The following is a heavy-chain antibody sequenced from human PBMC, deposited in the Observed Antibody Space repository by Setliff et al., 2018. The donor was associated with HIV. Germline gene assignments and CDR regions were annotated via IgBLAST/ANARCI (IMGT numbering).Heavy chain of an antibody. D-gene: IGHD6-13*01. CDR1: GGSIKSSSYY. J-gene: IGHJ1*01. CDR3: ARVPTSSWYVTTQRTKEYFHH. CDR2: IYYSGNT. V-gene: IGHV4-39*07. Sequence: LSLTCTVSGGSIKSSSYYWGWIRQPPGKGLEWIGSIYYSGNTYYNPSLKSRVTISEDRSRNQFSLGLSSVTAADTAIYYCARVPTSSWYVTTQRTKEYFHHWGQGTLVTVS.